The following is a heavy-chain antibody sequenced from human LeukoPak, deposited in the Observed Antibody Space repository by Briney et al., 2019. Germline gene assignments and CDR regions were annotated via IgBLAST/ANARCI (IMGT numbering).Heavy chain of an antibody. CDR3: ARDPLDY. J-gene: IGHJ4*02. CDR2: ISSSSYLV. Sequence: PGGSLRLSCAASGFSFSVYSMSWVRQAPGKGLEWVSYISSSSYLVYYADSVKGRFTISRDNARNSLYLQMNSLRVEDTAVYYCARDPLDYWGRGTLVTVSS. V-gene: IGHV3-48*01. CDR1: GFSFSVYS.